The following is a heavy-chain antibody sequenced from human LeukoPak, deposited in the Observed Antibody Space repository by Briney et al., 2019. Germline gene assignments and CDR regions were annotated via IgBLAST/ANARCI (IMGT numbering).Heavy chain of an antibody. Sequence: SETLSLTCAVYGGSLSGYYWSWIRQPPGKGLEWIGEINHSGSTNYNPSLKSRVTISVDTSKNQFSLKLSSVTAADTAVYYCARKKSYYYGMDVWGQGTTVTVSS. CDR1: GGSLSGYY. CDR3: ARKKSYYYGMDV. CDR2: INHSGST. J-gene: IGHJ6*02. V-gene: IGHV4-34*01.